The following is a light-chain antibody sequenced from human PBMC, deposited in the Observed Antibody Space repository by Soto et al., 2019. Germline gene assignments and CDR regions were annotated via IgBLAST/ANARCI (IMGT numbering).Light chain of an antibody. J-gene: IGKJ4*01. Sequence: EIVLTQSPATLSLSPGESATLSCRASQNINTYLAWYQQKPGQPPRLLMFDASNRASGTPARFSDTGSGTDFTLPISRLEPEDFGVYYCQQRTDWPPLTFGGGTNVQIK. CDR3: QQRTDWPPLT. CDR1: QNINTY. V-gene: IGKV3-11*01. CDR2: DAS.